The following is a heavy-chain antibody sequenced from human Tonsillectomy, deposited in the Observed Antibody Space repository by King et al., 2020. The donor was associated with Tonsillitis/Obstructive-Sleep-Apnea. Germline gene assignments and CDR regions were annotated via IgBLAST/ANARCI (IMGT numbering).Heavy chain of an antibody. V-gene: IGHV3-30*04. J-gene: IGHJ6*03. CDR2: ISYDGTNK. CDR1: GFTFSSYA. Sequence: VQLVESGGGVVQPGRSLRLSCAASGFTFSSYAMHWVRQAPGKGLEWVAVISYDGTNKYYADSVKGRFTISRDNSKNTLYLQMNSLRAEDTAVYYCARPRTGGYYYYYMDVWGKGTTVTVSS. CDR3: ARPRTGGYYYYYMDV. D-gene: IGHD1-14*01.